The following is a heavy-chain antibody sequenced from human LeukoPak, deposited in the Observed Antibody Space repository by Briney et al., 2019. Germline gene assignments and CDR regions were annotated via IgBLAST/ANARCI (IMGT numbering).Heavy chain of an antibody. CDR1: GGSISSYY. V-gene: IGHV4-4*07. D-gene: IGHD3-3*01. Sequence: SETLSLTCTVSGGSISSYYWSWIRQPAGKGLEWIGRIYTSGSTNYNPSLKSRVTISVDKSKNQFSLRLSSVTAADTAVYYCARSDFWSGYVDYWGQGTLVTVSS. J-gene: IGHJ4*02. CDR2: IYTSGST. CDR3: ARSDFWSGYVDY.